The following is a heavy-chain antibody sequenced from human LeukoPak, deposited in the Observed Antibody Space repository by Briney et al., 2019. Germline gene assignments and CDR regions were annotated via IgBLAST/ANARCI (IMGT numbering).Heavy chain of an antibody. CDR1: GFTFSTYW. CDR3: ARASMGGRDYHLDS. Sequence: GGSLRLSCAASGFTFSTYWMTWVRQAPGKGLEWVANIKTVGSQTYYLDSVKGRFTISRDNAKNFLSLQLGSLRADDTGVYYCARASMGGRDYHLDSWGQGSLVTVSS. CDR2: IKTVGSQT. J-gene: IGHJ4*02. V-gene: IGHV3-7*01. D-gene: IGHD4/OR15-4a*01.